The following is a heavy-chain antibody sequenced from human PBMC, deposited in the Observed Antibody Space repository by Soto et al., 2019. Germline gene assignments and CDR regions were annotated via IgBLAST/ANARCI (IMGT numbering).Heavy chain of an antibody. CDR3: ARDLEQLGFDP. J-gene: IGHJ5*02. D-gene: IGHD6-6*01. CDR2: ISSSSSYT. V-gene: IGHV3-21*01. Sequence: PGGTLRLSCAASGFTFSSYSMNWVRQAPGKGLEWVSSISSSSSYTYYADSVKGRFTISRDNAKNSLYLQMNSLRAEDTAVYYCARDLEQLGFDPWGQGXLVTVYS. CDR1: GFTFSSYS.